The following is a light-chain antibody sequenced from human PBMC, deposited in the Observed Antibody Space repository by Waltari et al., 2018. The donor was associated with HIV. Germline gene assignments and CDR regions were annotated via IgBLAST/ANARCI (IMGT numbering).Light chain of an antibody. J-gene: IGLJ3*02. CDR2: RNN. CDR3: AAWDDSLSGWV. CDR1: SSNIGSNY. Sequence: VTISCSGSSSNIGSNYVYWYQQLPGTAPKLLIYRNNQRPSGVPDRFSGSKSGTSASLAISGLRSEDEADYYCAAWDDSLSGWVFGGGTKLTVL. V-gene: IGLV1-47*01.